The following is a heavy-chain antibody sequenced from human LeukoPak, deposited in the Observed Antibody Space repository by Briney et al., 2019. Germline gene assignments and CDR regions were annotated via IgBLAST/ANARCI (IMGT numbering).Heavy chain of an antibody. CDR3: ATSSPAMYSSSWYSYNWFDP. D-gene: IGHD6-13*01. CDR2: INPSGGST. CDR1: GYTFTSYY. J-gene: IGHJ5*02. V-gene: IGHV1-46*01. Sequence: ASVKVSSKASGYTFTSYYMHWVRQAPGQGLEWMGIINPSGGSTSYAQKFQGRVTMTRDMSTSTVYMELSSLRSEDTAVYYCATSSPAMYSSSWYSYNWFDPWGQGTLVTVSS.